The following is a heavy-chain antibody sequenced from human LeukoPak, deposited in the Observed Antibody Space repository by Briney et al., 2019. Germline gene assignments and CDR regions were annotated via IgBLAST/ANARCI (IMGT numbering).Heavy chain of an antibody. CDR3: ARDLGKQQLGFDY. CDR1: GFTFSSSA. V-gene: IGHV3-23*01. D-gene: IGHD6-13*01. J-gene: IGHJ4*02. Sequence: PGGSLRLSCAASGFTFSSSAMSWVRQAPGKGLEWVSGISGRDGSTYYADSVKGRFTISRDNSKNTLFLQMNSLRSDDTAVYYCARDLGKQQLGFDYWGQGTLVTVSS. CDR2: ISGRDGST.